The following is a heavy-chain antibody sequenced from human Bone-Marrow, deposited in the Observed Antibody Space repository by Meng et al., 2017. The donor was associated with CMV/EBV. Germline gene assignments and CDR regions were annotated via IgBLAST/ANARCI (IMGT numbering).Heavy chain of an antibody. CDR1: GGSISSSSYY. D-gene: IGHD1-26*01. V-gene: IGHV4-39*07. Sequence: SETLSLTCTVSGGSISSSSYYWGWIRQPPGKGLEWIGSIYYSGSTYYNPSLKSRVTISVDTSKNQFSLKLSSVTAADTAVYYCARVVGATTALDYWGQGTLVTVFS. J-gene: IGHJ4*02. CDR3: ARVVGATTALDY. CDR2: IYYSGST.